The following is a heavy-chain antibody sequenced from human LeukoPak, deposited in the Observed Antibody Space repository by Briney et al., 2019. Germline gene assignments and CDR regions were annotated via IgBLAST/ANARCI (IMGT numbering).Heavy chain of an antibody. CDR1: GGSISSGGYS. V-gene: IGHV4-30-2*01. CDR2: IYHSGST. J-gene: IGHJ6*02. CDR3: ARSNPNYYYGMDV. Sequence: SETLSLTCAVSGGSISSGGYSWSWIRQPPGKGLEWIGYIYHSGSTYYNPSLKSRVTISVDRSKNQFSLKLSSVTAADTAVYYCARSNPNYYYGMDVWGQGTTVTASS.